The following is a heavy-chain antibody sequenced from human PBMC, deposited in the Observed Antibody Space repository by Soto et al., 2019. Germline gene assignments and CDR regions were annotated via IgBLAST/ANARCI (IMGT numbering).Heavy chain of an antibody. CDR1: GFTFSNYG. V-gene: IGHV3-33*01. CDR3: ARDRALGIPFDP. J-gene: IGHJ5*02. D-gene: IGHD3-16*01. Sequence: QVQLEESGGGVVQPGRSLRLSCAASGFTFSNYGFHWLRQAPGKGLEWVADIWYHGRNTYYADSVEGRFTISRDNSKNTVYLDMNSLRVEDTAVYFCARDRALGIPFDPWGQGTLVTVSS. CDR2: IWYHGRNT.